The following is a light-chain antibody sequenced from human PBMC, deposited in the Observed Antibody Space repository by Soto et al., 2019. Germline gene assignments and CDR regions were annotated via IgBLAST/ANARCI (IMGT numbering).Light chain of an antibody. CDR1: ERINTY. V-gene: IGKV1-39*01. Sequence: DIQMTQSPSSLSASMGDRVTITCRASERINTYLNWYQQKPGKAPKVLIYGAFNLERGVPSRFSGSGSRSGTDFTLTITSLQPEDFATYFCQQSYNIPPTFGGGTKVEMK. CDR3: QQSYNIPPT. J-gene: IGKJ4*01. CDR2: GAF.